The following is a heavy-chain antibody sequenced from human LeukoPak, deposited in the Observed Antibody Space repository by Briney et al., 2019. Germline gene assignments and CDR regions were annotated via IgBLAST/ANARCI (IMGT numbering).Heavy chain of an antibody. V-gene: IGHV1-69*13. CDR1: GGTFSSYA. Sequence: ASVKVSCKASGGTFSSYAISWVRQAPGQGLEWMGGIIPIFGTANYAQKFQGRVTITADESTSTAYMELSSLRSEDTAAYYCARGYDFWSDYWGQGTLVTVSS. CDR3: ARGYDFWSDY. CDR2: IIPIFGTA. J-gene: IGHJ4*02. D-gene: IGHD3-3*01.